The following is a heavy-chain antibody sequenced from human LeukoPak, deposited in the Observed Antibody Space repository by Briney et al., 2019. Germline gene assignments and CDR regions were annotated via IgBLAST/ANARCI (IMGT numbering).Heavy chain of an antibody. CDR3: AKDRRAAPEYFQH. J-gene: IGHJ1*01. D-gene: IGHD2-15*01. Sequence: GGSLRLSCAASGFTFSSYAMSWVRQAPGKGLEWVSAISGSGGSTYYADSVKGRFTVSRDNSKNTLYLQMNSLRAEDTAVYYRAKDRRAAPEYFQHWGQGTLVTVSS. CDR2: ISGSGGST. V-gene: IGHV3-23*01. CDR1: GFTFSSYA.